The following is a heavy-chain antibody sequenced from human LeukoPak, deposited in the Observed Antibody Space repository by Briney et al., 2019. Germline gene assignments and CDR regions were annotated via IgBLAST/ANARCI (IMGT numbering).Heavy chain of an antibody. J-gene: IGHJ3*02. D-gene: IGHD3-3*01. Sequence: SVKVSCKASGGTFSIYAISWVRQAPGQGLEWMGRIIPILGIANYAQKFQGRVTITADKSTSTAYMELSSLRSEDTAVYYCATRGYDFWSGYPDAFDIWGQGTMVTVSS. CDR1: GGTFSIYA. V-gene: IGHV1-69*04. CDR2: IIPILGIA. CDR3: ATRGYDFWSGYPDAFDI.